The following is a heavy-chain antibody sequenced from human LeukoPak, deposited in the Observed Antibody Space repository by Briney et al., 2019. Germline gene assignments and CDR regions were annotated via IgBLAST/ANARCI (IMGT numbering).Heavy chain of an antibody. J-gene: IGHJ4*02. Sequence: SETLSLTCTVSGGSISSRPYCWGWIRQPPGKGLEWLGSFYYSGSTYYKPSLKSRVTISVDTSKNQFSLKLSSVTAADTAVYYCARLVVSSWYHEVLLGRDYWGQGTLVTVSS. CDR2: FYYSGST. D-gene: IGHD6-13*01. CDR3: ARLVVSSWYHEVLLGRDY. V-gene: IGHV4-39*01. CDR1: GGSISSRPYC.